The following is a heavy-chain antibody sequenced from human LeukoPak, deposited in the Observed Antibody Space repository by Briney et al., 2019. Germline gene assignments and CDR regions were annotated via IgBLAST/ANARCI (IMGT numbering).Heavy chain of an antibody. D-gene: IGHD3-3*01. CDR1: GFTFSSYA. CDR2: ISGSGGST. J-gene: IGHJ4*02. Sequence: GGSLRLSCAASGFTFSSYAVSWVRQAPGKGLEWVSAISGSGGSTYYADSVKGRFTISRDNSKNTLYLQMNSLRAEDTAVYYCAKSQYYDFWSGFFDYWGQGTLVTVSS. CDR3: AKSQYYDFWSGFFDY. V-gene: IGHV3-23*01.